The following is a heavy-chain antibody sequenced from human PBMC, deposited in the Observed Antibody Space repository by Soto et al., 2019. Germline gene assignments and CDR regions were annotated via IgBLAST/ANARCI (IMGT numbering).Heavy chain of an antibody. V-gene: IGHV4-30-2*01. CDR3: AREGDTSSWYYWSY. D-gene: IGHD6-13*01. Sequence: QLHLQESGPGLVKPSQTLSLTCAVSGGSVSSGGYSWSWIRQPPGKGLEWIGYIYHSGSTYYTPSLKSRVTMSPDESQNQFSLKLDSVTAADTAVYFCAREGDTSSWYYWSYWGQGTMVTVSS. J-gene: IGHJ4*02. CDR1: GGSVSSGGYS. CDR2: IYHSGST.